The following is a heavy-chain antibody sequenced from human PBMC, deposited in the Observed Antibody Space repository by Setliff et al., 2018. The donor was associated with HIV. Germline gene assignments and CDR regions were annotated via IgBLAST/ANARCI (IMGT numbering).Heavy chain of an antibody. D-gene: IGHD1-26*01. Sequence: PSETLSLTCTVSGGSISSGSYYWIWIRQPPGKGLEWIGEINHSGSTAYNPSLKSRFTISRDNAKNSLYLQMDSLRVEDTAVYYCARDSGTTVGATGPGYWGQGTLVTVSS. CDR3: ARDSGTTVGATGPGY. V-gene: IGHV4-39*02. J-gene: IGHJ4*02. CDR2: INHSGST. CDR1: GGSISSGSYY.